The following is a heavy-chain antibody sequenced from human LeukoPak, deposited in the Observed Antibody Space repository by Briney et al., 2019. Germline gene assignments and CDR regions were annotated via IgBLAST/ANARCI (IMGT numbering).Heavy chain of an antibody. V-gene: IGHV3-53*01. Sequence: PGGSLRLSCAASGFSVSSNYMNWVRQAPGKGLEWVSVIYIGGSTYYAESVKGRFTISRDISKNTVFLQMNSLRAEDTAVYYCARDSGATVTTFDYWGQGTLVTVSS. CDR1: GFSVSSNY. CDR3: ARDSGATVTTFDY. J-gene: IGHJ4*02. D-gene: IGHD4-17*01. CDR2: IYIGGST.